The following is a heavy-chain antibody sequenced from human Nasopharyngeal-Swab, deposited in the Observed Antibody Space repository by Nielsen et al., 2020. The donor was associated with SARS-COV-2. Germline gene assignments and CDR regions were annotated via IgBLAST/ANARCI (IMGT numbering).Heavy chain of an antibody. CDR1: GFTFDDYA. CDR3: AKDIGGSYSEGFDY. D-gene: IGHD2-15*01. J-gene: IGHJ4*02. V-gene: IGHV3-9*01. Sequence: SLKISCAASGFTFDDYAMHWVRQAPGKGLEWVSGINWNSGSTGYADSVKGRFTIFRDNARDSLYLLMNSLRVEDTAFYYCAKDIGGSYSEGFDYWGQGIVVTVS. CDR2: INWNSGST.